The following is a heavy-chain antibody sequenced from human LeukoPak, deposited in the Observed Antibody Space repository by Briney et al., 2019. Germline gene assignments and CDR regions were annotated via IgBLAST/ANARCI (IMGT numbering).Heavy chain of an antibody. CDR3: TTTSGGLVVGATTSYYYYGMDV. Sequence: GGSLRLSCAASGFTFSNAWMSWVRQAPGKGLEWVGRIKSKTDGGTTDYAAPVKGRFTISRDDSKNTLYLQMNSLKTVDTAVYYCTTTSGGLVVGATTSYYYYGMDVWGQGTTVTVSS. D-gene: IGHD1-26*01. CDR2: IKSKTDGGTT. CDR1: GFTFSNAW. J-gene: IGHJ6*02. V-gene: IGHV3-15*01.